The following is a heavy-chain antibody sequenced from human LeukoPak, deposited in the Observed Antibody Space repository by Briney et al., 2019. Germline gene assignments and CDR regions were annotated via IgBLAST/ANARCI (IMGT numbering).Heavy chain of an antibody. V-gene: IGHV1-46*01. D-gene: IGHD3-10*01. CDR2: INPSGGST. CDR3: ARGARITMVRGVMFWFDP. CDR1: GYTFTSYY. J-gene: IGHJ5*02. Sequence: GASVKVSCKASGYTFTSYYMHWVRQAPGQGLEWMGIINPSGGSTSYAQKFQGRVTITRDTSASTAYMELSSLRSEDTAVYYCARGARITMVRGVMFWFDPWGQGTLVTVSS.